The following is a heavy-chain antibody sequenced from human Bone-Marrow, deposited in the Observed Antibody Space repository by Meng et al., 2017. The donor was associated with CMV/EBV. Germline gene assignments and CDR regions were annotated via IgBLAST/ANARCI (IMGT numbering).Heavy chain of an antibody. CDR2: INPNSGNT. Sequence: ASVKVSCKASGYTFTSYDINWVRQATGQGLEWMGWINPNSGNTGYAQKFQGRVTITRNTSISTAYMELSSLRSEDTAVYYCARGLPAWFGVVSLYYYGMDVWGQGTTVTVSS. D-gene: IGHD3-3*01. V-gene: IGHV1-8*03. CDR3: ARGLPAWFGVVSLYYYGMDV. J-gene: IGHJ6*02. CDR1: GYTFTSYD.